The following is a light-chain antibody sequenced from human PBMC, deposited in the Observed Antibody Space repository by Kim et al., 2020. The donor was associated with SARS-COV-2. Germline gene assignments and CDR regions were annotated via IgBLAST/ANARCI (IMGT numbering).Light chain of an antibody. Sequence: QSVLTQPPSVSGAPGQRVTISCSGSNSNLGAGYDVNWYQKFPGRAPQVVIYSNSYRPSGVPDRFSGSKSGSSASLAITGLQAEDEADYYCQSHDSSLNTWVFGGGTQLTVL. CDR3: QSHDSSLNTWV. J-gene: IGLJ3*02. V-gene: IGLV1-40*01. CDR2: SNS. CDR1: NSNLGAGYD.